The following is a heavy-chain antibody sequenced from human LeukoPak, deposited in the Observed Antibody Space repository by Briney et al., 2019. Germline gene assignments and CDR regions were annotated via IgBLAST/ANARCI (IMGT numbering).Heavy chain of an antibody. CDR3: ARDLWFGGQGWFDP. V-gene: IGHV4-34*01. J-gene: IGHJ5*02. CDR1: GGSFSGYY. D-gene: IGHD3-10*01. Sequence: SETLSLTCAVYGGSFSGYYWSWIRQPPGKGLEWIGEINHSGSTNYNPSLKSRVTISVDTSKNQFSLKLSSVTAADTAVYYCARDLWFGGQGWFDPWGQGTLVTVSS. CDR2: INHSGST.